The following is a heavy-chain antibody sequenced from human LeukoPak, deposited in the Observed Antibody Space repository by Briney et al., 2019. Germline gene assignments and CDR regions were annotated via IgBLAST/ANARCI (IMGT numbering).Heavy chain of an antibody. CDR2: ISSSGSTI. J-gene: IGHJ4*02. CDR3: ARRDSSGYYLDY. D-gene: IGHD3-22*01. CDR1: GFTFSDYY. Sequence: GGSLRLSCAASGFTFSDYYMSWIRQAPGEGRGWVSYISSSGSTIYYADSVKGRFTISRDNAKNSLYLQKNRLRAEDTAVYYCARRDSSGYYLDYWGQGTLVTVSS. V-gene: IGHV3-11*04.